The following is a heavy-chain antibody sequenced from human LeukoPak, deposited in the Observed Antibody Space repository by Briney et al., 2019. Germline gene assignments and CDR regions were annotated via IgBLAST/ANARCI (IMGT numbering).Heavy chain of an antibody. CDR2: IRGSDTST. V-gene: IGHV3-23*01. CDR1: GFTFSSYA. CDR3: ARGSVTAGGDAFDI. J-gene: IGHJ3*02. Sequence: GGSLRLSCAASGFTFSSYAMNWVRQAPGKGLEWVSSIRGSDTSTYYAESVKGRFTISRDNSKNTLYLQMDGLRAEDTAVYYCARGSVTAGGDAFDIWGQGTMVTVSS. D-gene: IGHD2-21*02.